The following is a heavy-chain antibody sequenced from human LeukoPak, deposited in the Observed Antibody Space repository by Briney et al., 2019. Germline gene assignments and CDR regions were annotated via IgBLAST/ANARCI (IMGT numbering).Heavy chain of an antibody. CDR3: ASLVYSSGYYVFDY. D-gene: IGHD3-22*01. V-gene: IGHV4-59*01. Sequence: PSDILSLTCTVSGASISSYYKTWIREPPGKGLEWMGDVYSSGSTNYNPSLMGRVTLSVDTSKNQFSLKLSSVTAADTAVYYCASLVYSSGYYVFDYWGQGTLVSVSS. CDR2: VYSSGST. J-gene: IGHJ4*02. CDR1: GASISSYY.